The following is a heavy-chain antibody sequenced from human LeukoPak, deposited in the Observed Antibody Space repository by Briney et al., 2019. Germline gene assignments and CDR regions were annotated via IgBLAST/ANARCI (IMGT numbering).Heavy chain of an antibody. D-gene: IGHD2-2*01. CDR1: GYSFTSYW. CDR3: AMTTQYQLLSFDY. J-gene: IGHJ4*02. CDR2: IYPGDSDT. V-gene: IGHV5-51*01. Sequence: GESLKISCKGSGYSFTSYWIGWVRQVPGKGLEWMGIIYPGDSDTRYSPSFQGQVTIPADKSISTAYLQWSSLEASDTAMYYCAMTTQYQLLSFDYWGQGTLVTVSS.